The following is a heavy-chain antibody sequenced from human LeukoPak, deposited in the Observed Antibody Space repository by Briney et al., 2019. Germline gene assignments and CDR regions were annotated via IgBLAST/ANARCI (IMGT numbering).Heavy chain of an antibody. V-gene: IGHV3-30*03. Sequence: PGGSLRLSCAASGFTFSSYGMHWVRQAPGKGLEWVAVISYDGSNKYYADSVKGRFTISRDNSKNTLYLQMNSLRAEDTAVYYCAYAAALDYWGQGTLVTVSS. CDR2: ISYDGSNK. CDR3: AYAAALDY. CDR1: GFTFSSYG. J-gene: IGHJ4*02. D-gene: IGHD6-13*01.